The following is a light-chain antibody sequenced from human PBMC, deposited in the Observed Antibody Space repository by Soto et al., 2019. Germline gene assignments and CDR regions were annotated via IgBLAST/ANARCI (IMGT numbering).Light chain of an antibody. V-gene: IGKV1-9*01. CDR1: QGIRDF. J-gene: IGKJ4*01. Sequence: GDRVTIPCRASQGIRDFLAWYQQKPGKAPKLLIYAASTLQAGVPTRFSGFASGTEFTLTISNLQPADSATYYCQQFNVYPLTFGGGTKVEIK. CDR2: AAS. CDR3: QQFNVYPLT.